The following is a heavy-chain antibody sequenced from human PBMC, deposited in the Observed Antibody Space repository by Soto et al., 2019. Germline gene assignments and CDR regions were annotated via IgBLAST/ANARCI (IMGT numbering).Heavy chain of an antibody. CDR2: IGAYNGDT. Sequence: QVQLLQSGAEVKKPGASVKVSCKASGYTFTNYGITWVRQAPGQGLEWMGWIGAYNGDTHYTERLQGRVTMTTDTSTSTAYMEPTGLRSDATAVYYCARVPQLVSYFYYSTDVWGKGTTFTVAS. D-gene: IGHD6-6*01. V-gene: IGHV1-18*01. CDR3: ARVPQLVSYFYYSTDV. J-gene: IGHJ6*03. CDR1: GYTFTNYG.